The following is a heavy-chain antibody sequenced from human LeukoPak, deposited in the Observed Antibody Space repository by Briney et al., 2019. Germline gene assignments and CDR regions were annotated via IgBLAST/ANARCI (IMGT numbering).Heavy chain of an antibody. CDR3: ARDYDFWSGYYSPTRGYFGY. CDR1: GLTFSGSG. D-gene: IGHD3-3*01. V-gene: IGHV3-30*02. J-gene: IGHJ4*02. CDR2: IRYDGSNK. Sequence: PGGSLRLSCAASGLTFSGSGMHWVRQAPGKGLEWVTFIRYDGSNKYYTDSVKGRFTISRDNSKNTLYLQMDSLRAEDTAVYYCARDYDFWSGYYSPTRGYFGYWGQGTLVTVSS.